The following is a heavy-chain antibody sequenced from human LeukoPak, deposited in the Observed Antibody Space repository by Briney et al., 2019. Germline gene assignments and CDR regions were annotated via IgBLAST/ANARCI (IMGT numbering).Heavy chain of an antibody. CDR1: GFTFSRYW. D-gene: IGHD3-22*01. CDR2: IKQDGSEK. V-gene: IGHV3-7*03. CDR3: ARPISTYYYDSSGYYHSYYFDY. Sequence: GGSLRLSCVGSGFTFSRYWLNWVRQAPGKGLEWVANIKQDGSEKYYVDSVKGRFTISRDNAKNSLYLQMNSLRAEDTAVYYCARPISTYYYDSSGYYHSYYFDYWGQGTLVTVSS. J-gene: IGHJ4*02.